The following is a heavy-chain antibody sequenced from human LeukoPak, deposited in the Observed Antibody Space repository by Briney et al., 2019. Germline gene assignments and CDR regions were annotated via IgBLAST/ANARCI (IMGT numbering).Heavy chain of an antibody. CDR1: GGSFSGYY. Sequence: PSETLSLTCAVYGGSFSGYYWSWIRQPPGKGLEWIGYIYYSGSTYYNPSLKSRVTISVDTSKNQFSLKLSSVTAADTAVYYCARARVVVVITNAFDIWGQGTMVTVSS. CDR3: ARARVVVVITNAFDI. CDR2: IYYSGST. D-gene: IGHD3-22*01. V-gene: IGHV4-30-4*08. J-gene: IGHJ3*02.